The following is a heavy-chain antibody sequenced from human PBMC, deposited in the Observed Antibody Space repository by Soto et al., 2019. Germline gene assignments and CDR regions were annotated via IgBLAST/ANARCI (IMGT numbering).Heavy chain of an antibody. D-gene: IGHD3-16*01. CDR1: GFTFSGYA. CDR3: AGAYRVRYLGKFPIDY. J-gene: IGHJ4*02. CDR2: IHGGGNSA. Sequence: PGGSLRLSCAASGFTFSGYAMSGVRQAPGKGLEWVSVIHGGGNSAYYADSVKGRFTISRDNSKNTLYLQMNSLRAEDTAVYYCAGAYRVRYLGKFPIDYWGQGTLVTVSS. V-gene: IGHV3-23*01.